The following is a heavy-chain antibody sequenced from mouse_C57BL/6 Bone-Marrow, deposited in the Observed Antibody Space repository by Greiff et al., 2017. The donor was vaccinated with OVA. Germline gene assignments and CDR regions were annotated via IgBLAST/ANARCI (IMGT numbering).Heavy chain of an antibody. Sequence: VQLQQSGAELVKPGASVKISCKASGYAFSSSWMNWVKQRPGKGLEWIGRIYPGDGDTNYNGKFKGKATLTADKSSSTAYMQLSSLTSEDSAVYFCARENYYGSSPFDYWGQGTTLTVSS. CDR1: GYAFSSSW. D-gene: IGHD1-1*01. V-gene: IGHV1-82*01. J-gene: IGHJ2*01. CDR2: IYPGDGDT. CDR3: ARENYYGSSPFDY.